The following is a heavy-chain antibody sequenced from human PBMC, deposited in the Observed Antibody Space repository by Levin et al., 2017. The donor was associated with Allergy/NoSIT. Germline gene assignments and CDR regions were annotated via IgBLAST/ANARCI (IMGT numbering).Heavy chain of an antibody. CDR2: IYSGGST. CDR3: ATRGSGRSLDS. J-gene: IGHJ4*02. D-gene: IGHD3-10*01. CDR1: GITVGNNY. Sequence: GGSLRLPCTASGITVGNNYMCWVRQAPGKGLEWVSLIYSGGSTHYADSVEGRFTISRDSSKNTLYLQMNRLRAEDTAMYYCATRGSGRSLDSWGQGTLVTVSS. V-gene: IGHV3-53*01.